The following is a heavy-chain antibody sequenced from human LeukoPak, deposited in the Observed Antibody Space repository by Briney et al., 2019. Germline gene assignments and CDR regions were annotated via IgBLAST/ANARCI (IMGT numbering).Heavy chain of an antibody. V-gene: IGHV4-39*07. D-gene: IGHD3-16*01. Sequence: PSETLSLTCTVSGGSISSSSYYWGWIRQPPGKGLEWIGSIYYSGSTYYNPSLKSRVTISVDTSKNQFSLKLSSVTAADTAVYYCARAGLHVWGSYKIPHAFDIWGQGTMVTVSS. CDR2: IYYSGST. CDR3: ARAGLHVWGSYKIPHAFDI. J-gene: IGHJ3*02. CDR1: GGSISSSSYY.